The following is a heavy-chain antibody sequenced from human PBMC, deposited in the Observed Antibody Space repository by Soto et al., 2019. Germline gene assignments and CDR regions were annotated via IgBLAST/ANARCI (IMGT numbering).Heavy chain of an antibody. D-gene: IGHD6-19*01. CDR3: ARDVAVRRSYYYYGMDV. CDR2: ISGSGGST. V-gene: IGHV3-23*01. Sequence: GGPLGLSCAASGFTFSSYAMSWVRQAPGKGLEWVSAISGSGGSTYYADAVNGRFTISRDNSKNTLYLQMNSLRAEDTAVYYCARDVAVRRSYYYYGMDVWGQGTTVTVSS. J-gene: IGHJ6*02. CDR1: GFTFSSYA.